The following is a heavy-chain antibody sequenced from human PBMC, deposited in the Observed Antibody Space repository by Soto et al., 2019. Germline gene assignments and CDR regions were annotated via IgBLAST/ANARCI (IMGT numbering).Heavy chain of an antibody. D-gene: IGHD3-22*01. J-gene: IGHJ4*02. CDR3: AKERGVDYYDSSGYNPFDY. Sequence: GGSLRLSCAASGFTFSSYAMSWVRQAPGKGLEWVSAISGSGGSTYYADSVKGRFTISRDNSKNTLYLQMNSLRAEDTAVYYCAKERGVDYYDSSGYNPFDYWGQGTLVTVSS. CDR1: GFTFSSYA. CDR2: ISGSGGST. V-gene: IGHV3-23*01.